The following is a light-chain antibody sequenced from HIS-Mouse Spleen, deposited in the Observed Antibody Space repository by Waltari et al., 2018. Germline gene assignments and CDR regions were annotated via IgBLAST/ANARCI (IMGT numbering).Light chain of an antibody. CDR3: SSYTSSSFNVV. CDR2: DVS. Sequence: QSALTQPASVSGSPGQSITLSCTGTSSDVGGSNYVSCYQQHPGKAPKLMIYDVSNRPSGVSNRFSGSKSGNTASLTISGLQAEDEADYYCSSYTSSSFNVVFGGGTKLTVL. J-gene: IGLJ2*01. CDR1: SSDVGGSNY. V-gene: IGLV2-14*03.